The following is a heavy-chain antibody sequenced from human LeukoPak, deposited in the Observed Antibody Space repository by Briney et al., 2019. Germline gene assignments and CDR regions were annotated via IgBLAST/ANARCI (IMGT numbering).Heavy chain of an antibody. CDR1: GFTFSTYS. V-gene: IGHV3-21*01. D-gene: IGHD3-16*02. Sequence: PGGSLRLSCAVSGFTFSTYSMNWVRQAPGKGLEWVASISDGSRYIFYAESVKGRFTISRDDAKNSLYLQMNSLRAEDTAVYYCARVWRVSGSYPFDYWGQGTLVTVSS. CDR3: ARVWRVSGSYPFDY. CDR2: ISDGSRYI. J-gene: IGHJ4*02.